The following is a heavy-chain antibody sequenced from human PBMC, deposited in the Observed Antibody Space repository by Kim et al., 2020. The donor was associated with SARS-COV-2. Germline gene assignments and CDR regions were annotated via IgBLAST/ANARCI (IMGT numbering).Heavy chain of an antibody. D-gene: IGHD2-15*01. CDR3: ASYKQTMVGADY. Sequence: GGSLRLSCAASEFTFSSYVMIWVRQAPGKGLDWVSRISASGGNINYADSVKGRFTISRDNSKNTLYLQMNSLRAEDTAIYFCASYKQTMVGADYWGQGTLVTVSS. V-gene: IGHV3-23*01. CDR1: EFTFSSYV. J-gene: IGHJ4*02. CDR2: ISASGGNI.